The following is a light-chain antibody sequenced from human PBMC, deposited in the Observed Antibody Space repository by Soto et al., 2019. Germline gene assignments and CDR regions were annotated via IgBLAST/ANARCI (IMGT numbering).Light chain of an antibody. V-gene: IGLV2-18*02. CDR2: EVS. Sequence: QAVVTQPPSVSGSPGQSVTISCTGTRSDVGSYNSVSWYQQRPGTVPKLMIYEVSYRPSGVPDRFSGSKSGNTASLTISGLQAEDEADYYCSSYTTSNTYVFGTGTKLTVL. CDR1: RSDVGSYNS. J-gene: IGLJ1*01. CDR3: SSYTTSNTYV.